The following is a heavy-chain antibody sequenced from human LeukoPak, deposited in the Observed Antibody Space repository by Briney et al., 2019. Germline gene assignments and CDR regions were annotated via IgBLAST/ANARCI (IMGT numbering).Heavy chain of an antibody. CDR2: IHHSGTT. D-gene: IGHD3-10*01. CDR3: AREGPMFDSGSYSKSLGY. J-gene: IGHJ4*02. V-gene: IGHV4-38-2*02. Sequence: PSETLSLTCTVSGYSINNNYYWDWIRQPPGKGLEFIASIHHSGTTYYNSALKSRVTISVDTSKNQFSLKVNSVTAADTAVYYCAREGPMFDSGSYSKSLGYWGQGILVTVSS. CDR1: GYSINNNYY.